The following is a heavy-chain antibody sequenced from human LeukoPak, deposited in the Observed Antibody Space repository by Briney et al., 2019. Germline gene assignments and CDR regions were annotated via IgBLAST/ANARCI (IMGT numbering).Heavy chain of an antibody. Sequence: GGSLRLSCAASGFTFSSYWMHWVRQAPGKGLVWVSRINSDGSSTSYADSVKGRFTISRDNAKNTLYPQMNRLRAEDTAVYYCARDRRIAARFNAFDIWGQGTMVTVSS. CDR1: GFTFSSYW. CDR2: INSDGSST. CDR3: ARDRRIAARFNAFDI. V-gene: IGHV3-74*01. D-gene: IGHD6-6*01. J-gene: IGHJ3*02.